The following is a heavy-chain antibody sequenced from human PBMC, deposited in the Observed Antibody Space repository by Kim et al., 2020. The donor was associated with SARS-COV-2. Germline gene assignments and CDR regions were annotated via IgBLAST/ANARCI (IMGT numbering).Heavy chain of an antibody. CDR2: ISSSGNAI. J-gene: IGHJ2*01. Sequence: GGSLRLSCAASGFTFSNYEMNWVRQAPGKGLEWVSFISSSGNAIYYVDSVKGRFTISRDNAKNSLFLQMNSLRVEDTAVYYCARRTAYYFWYFDLWGRGTLVTVSS. CDR3: ARRTAYYFWYFDL. CDR1: GFTFSNYE. D-gene: IGHD3-22*01. V-gene: IGHV3-48*03.